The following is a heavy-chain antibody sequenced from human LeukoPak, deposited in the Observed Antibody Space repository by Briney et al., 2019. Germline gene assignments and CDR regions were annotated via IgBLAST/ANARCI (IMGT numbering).Heavy chain of an antibody. J-gene: IGHJ4*02. CDR2: GHHSESS. CDR1: GDSVTSTY. V-gene: IGHV4-59*02. Sequence: SETLSLTCSVSGDSVTSTYWSWIRQPPGKGLEWIAYGHHSESSNYNPSFRSRVTIPVDTSRNQFSLRLTSVTAADTAVYYCARESAGSLHDSTAAFHYWGQGILVIVSS. D-gene: IGHD2-8*02. CDR3: ARESAGSLHDSTAAFHY.